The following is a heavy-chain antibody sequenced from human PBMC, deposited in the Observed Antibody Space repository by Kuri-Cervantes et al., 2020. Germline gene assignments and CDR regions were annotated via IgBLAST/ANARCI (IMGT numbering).Heavy chain of an antibody. J-gene: IGHJ4*02. V-gene: IGHV1-8*01. CDR1: GYTFTSYD. CDR2: MNPNSGNT. Sequence: ASVKVSCKASGYTFTSYDISWVRQATGQGLEWLGWMNPNSGNTGYAQKFQGRVTMTRNTSISTAYMELSSLRSEDTAVYYCARGPLRYSYVDYWDQGTLVTVSS. D-gene: IGHD5-18*01. CDR3: ARGPLRYSYVDY.